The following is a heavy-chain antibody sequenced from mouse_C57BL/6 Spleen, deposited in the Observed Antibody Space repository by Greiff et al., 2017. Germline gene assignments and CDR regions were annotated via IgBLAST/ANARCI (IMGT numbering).Heavy chain of an antibody. CDR3: ARAYYSNGFDD. CDR1: GFSFTSYG. Sequence: QVQLQQSGPGLVAPSQSLSITCTVSGFSFTSYGVSWVRQPPGKGLEWLGVIWGDGSTNYHSARISRLSISKNNSKGQVFLKLNSLQTDDTATYYWARAYYSNGFDDWGQGTTLTVSS. D-gene: IGHD2-5*01. CDR2: IWGDGST. V-gene: IGHV2-3*01. J-gene: IGHJ2*01.